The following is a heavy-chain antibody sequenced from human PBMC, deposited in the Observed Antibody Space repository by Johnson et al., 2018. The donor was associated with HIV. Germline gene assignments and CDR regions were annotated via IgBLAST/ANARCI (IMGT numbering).Heavy chain of an antibody. V-gene: IGHV3-20*04. CDR1: GFTFDDYG. CDR3: ARDEDAIMIVVAGGAFDI. Sequence: VQLVESGGGVVRPGGSLRLSCAASGFTFDDYGMSWVRQAPGKGLEWVSGLNWNGGSTRYADSVKGRFIISRDNAKNSLYLQMNSLRAEDTAWYYCARDEDAIMIVVAGGAFDIWGQGTMVTVSS. J-gene: IGHJ3*02. D-gene: IGHD3-22*01. CDR2: LNWNGGST.